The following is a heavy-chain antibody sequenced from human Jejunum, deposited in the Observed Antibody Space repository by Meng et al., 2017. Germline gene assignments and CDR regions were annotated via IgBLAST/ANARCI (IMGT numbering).Heavy chain of an antibody. V-gene: IGHV3-21*06. CDR2: ISYTSNFI. J-gene: IGHJ4*02. Sequence: GGSLRLSCTGSGFSFDTYSMNWVRQAPGKGLEWVSSISYTSNFIYYADSVKGRFTISRDNAKNSLYLQMYSLRAEDTAVYYCANLWDLGNWGQGTLVTVSS. CDR1: GFSFDTYS. D-gene: IGHD7-27*01. CDR3: ANLWDLGN.